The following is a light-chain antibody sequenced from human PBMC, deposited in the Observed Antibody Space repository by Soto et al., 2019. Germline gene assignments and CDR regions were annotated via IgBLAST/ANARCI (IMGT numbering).Light chain of an antibody. J-gene: IGKJ1*01. CDR2: GAS. CDR3: QQYVSSPWA. Sequence: EIVLTQSPGTLSLSPGERATLSCRASQSVRNNYLAWYQQRPGQAPRLLIYGASRRATGIPDRFTGSGSGTDFTLTISRLEPEDFAVYYCQQYVSSPWAFGKGTKVDIK. CDR1: QSVRNNY. V-gene: IGKV3-20*01.